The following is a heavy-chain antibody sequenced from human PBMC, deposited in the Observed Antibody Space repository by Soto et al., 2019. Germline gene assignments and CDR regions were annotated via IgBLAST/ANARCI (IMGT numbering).Heavy chain of an antibody. CDR3: AKDRGQFGMDL. CDR2: INGNGGST. V-gene: IGHV3-23*01. CDR1: GFTFSSYD. J-gene: IGHJ6*02. Sequence: GGSLRLSCAASGFTFSSYDMSWGRQAPGKGLEWVAAINGNGGSTYYVDSVKGRFTISRDNSKNMLYLQMNSLRAEDTAVYYCAKDRGQFGMDLWGQGTTVTVSS.